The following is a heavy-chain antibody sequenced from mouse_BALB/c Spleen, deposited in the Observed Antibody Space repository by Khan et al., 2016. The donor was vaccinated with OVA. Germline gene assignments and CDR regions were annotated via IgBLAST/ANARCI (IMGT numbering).Heavy chain of an antibody. CDR2: INPRSGYS. Sequence: VQLQQSGAELARPGASVKMSCKASGYTFTSHTMHWIMQSPGQGLEWIGYINPRSGYSNYNQKFNDKATLTADKSSSTAYMQLSSLPSEDSAVFYCARRTTGYTMDYWGQGTSVTVSS. CDR1: GYTFTSHT. D-gene: IGHD2-14*01. CDR3: ARRTTGYTMDY. J-gene: IGHJ4*01. V-gene: IGHV1-4*01.